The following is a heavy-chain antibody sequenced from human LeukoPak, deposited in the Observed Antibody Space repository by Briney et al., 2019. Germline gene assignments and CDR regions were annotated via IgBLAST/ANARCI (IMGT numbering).Heavy chain of an antibody. CDR3: ARRYCSSTSCNPYFFDY. D-gene: IGHD2-2*01. Sequence: GESLKISCKGSGYSFTSYRIGWVRQMPGKGLEWMGIIYPGDSDTRYRPSFQGQVTISADKSISTAYLRWSSLKASDTAMYYCARRYCSSTSCNPYFFDYWGQGTLVTVSS. V-gene: IGHV5-51*01. CDR2: IYPGDSDT. J-gene: IGHJ4*02. CDR1: GYSFTSYR.